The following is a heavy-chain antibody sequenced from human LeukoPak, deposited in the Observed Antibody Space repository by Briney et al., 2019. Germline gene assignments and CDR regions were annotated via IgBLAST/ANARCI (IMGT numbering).Heavy chain of an antibody. D-gene: IGHD6-19*01. CDR2: ISSGSSYI. Sequence: GGSLRLSCAASGFTFSNYSMNWVRQAPGKGLEWVSSISSGSSYIYYADSVKGRFTISRDNAKNSLYLQMNSLRAEDTAVYYCARARTMYSSGWYQVVNFDYWGQGTLVTVSS. CDR1: GFTFSNYS. V-gene: IGHV3-21*01. J-gene: IGHJ4*02. CDR3: ARARTMYSSGWYQVVNFDY.